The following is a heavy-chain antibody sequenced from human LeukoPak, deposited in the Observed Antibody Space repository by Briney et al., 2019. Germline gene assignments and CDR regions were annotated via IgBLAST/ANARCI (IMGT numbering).Heavy chain of an antibody. D-gene: IGHD6-19*01. V-gene: IGHV4-59*08. CDR1: AVSITSYY. J-gene: IGHJ4*02. CDR3: ARHYRIPGYSSGWSLEYFDY. Sequence: SETLSLTRTVAAVSITSYYFSCIRHPPGKGLEWIGYIYYSGSTNYNPSLKIRVTISVDTSKNQFSLNLSSVTAAHTPVYHCARHYRIPGYSSGWSLEYFDYWGQGTLVTVSS. CDR2: IYYSGST.